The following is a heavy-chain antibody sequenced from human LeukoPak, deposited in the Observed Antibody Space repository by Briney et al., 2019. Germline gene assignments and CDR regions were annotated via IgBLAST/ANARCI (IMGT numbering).Heavy chain of an antibody. CDR3: ARGDYYYGSGSYYSPTFDY. CDR2: MHYRGNT. D-gene: IGHD3-10*01. J-gene: IGHJ4*02. V-gene: IGHV4-30-4*01. CDR1: GGSFTKHQ. Sequence: KPSETLSLTCAVYGGSFTKHQWSWIRQPPGKGLEWIGCMHYRGNTHYNSSLKSRLIISVDTSKNQFSLRLTSVTAADTAVYYCARGDYYYGSGSYYSPTFDYWGQGTLVTVSS.